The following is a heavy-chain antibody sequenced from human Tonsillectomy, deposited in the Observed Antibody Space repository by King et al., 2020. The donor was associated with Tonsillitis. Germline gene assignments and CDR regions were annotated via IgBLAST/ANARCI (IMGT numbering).Heavy chain of an antibody. V-gene: IGHV2-5*01. Sequence: LTLKESGPTLVKPTQTLTLTCTFSGFSLSTSGVGVGWIRQPPGKALEWLALIYWNDDKRYSPSLKSRLTITKDTSKHQVVLTMTNMDPVDTATSYCAHRGRETWFGRNQGYFGLWGRGTLVPVPS. CDR2: IYWNDDK. CDR1: GFSLSTSGVG. D-gene: IGHD3-10*01. J-gene: IGHJ2*01. CDR3: AHRGRETWFGRNQGYFGL.